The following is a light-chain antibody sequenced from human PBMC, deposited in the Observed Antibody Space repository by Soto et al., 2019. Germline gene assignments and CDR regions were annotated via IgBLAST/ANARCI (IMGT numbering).Light chain of an antibody. J-gene: IGKJ1*01. CDR2: LAS. CDR1: QAVNTR. V-gene: IGKV3D-15*01. CDR3: QQYNNWPRT. Sequence: EIVLTQSPATLSSFPGDRVTLSCRASQAVNTRLAWYQHKPGQAPRLLIYLASNRAAGVPARFSGSGSGTDFTLTISSLQSEDFGVYYCQQYNNWPRTFGQGTKVEIK.